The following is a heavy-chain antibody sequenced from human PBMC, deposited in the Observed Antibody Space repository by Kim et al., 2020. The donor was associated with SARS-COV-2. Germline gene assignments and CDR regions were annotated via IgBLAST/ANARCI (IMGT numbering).Heavy chain of an antibody. Sequence: ASVKVSCKASGYTFTPYYMHWVRQAPGQGLEWMGLIIPTSGNTTYAQNFQGRVTMTRDTSMRTVYMELSSLRTEDSAVYYCFYDRGNYSGWGQGTLVTVSS. CDR3: FYDRGNYSG. V-gene: IGHV1-46*01. CDR2: IIPTSGNT. J-gene: IGHJ4*02. CDR1: GYTFTPYY. D-gene: IGHD3-22*01.